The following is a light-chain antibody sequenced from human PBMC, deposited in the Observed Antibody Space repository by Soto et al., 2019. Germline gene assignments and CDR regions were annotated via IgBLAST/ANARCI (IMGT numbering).Light chain of an antibody. CDR3: CSYAGSSTLV. V-gene: IGLV2-23*02. Sequence: QSVLTQPASVSGSPGQSITISCTGTSSDVGKYNFVSWYQQRPGKVPKLMIYEVSKWPSGVSNRFSGSKSGNTASLTISGLQAEDEADYYCCSYAGSSTLVFGGGTKLTVL. CDR1: SSDVGKYNF. J-gene: IGLJ2*01. CDR2: EVS.